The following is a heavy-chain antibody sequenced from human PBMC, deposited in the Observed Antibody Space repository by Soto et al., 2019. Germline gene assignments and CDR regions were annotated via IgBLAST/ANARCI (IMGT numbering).Heavy chain of an antibody. V-gene: IGHV3-73*02. CDR3: TSHSPEDMIRK. CDR1: GFTFSGSA. CDR2: IRNKANSYAT. D-gene: IGHD2-15*01. J-gene: IGHJ4*02. Sequence: EVQLVESGGGLVQPGGSLKLSCAASGFTFSGSAVHWVRQASGKGLEWVGRIRNKANSYATAYAASLKGRFMISRDDSKNTAYLQMNSLKTEYTAVYYCTSHSPEDMIRKWGQGTLVTVSS.